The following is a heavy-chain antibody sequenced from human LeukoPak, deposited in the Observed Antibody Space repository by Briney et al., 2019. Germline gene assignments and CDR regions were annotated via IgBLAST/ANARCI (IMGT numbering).Heavy chain of an antibody. V-gene: IGHV4-59*01. J-gene: IGHJ6*03. D-gene: IGHD2-15*01. CDR1: GGSISNYY. CDR2: IYDGGST. CDR3: ARFPGSAEYRHYYYMDV. Sequence: PSETLSLTCTVSGGSISNYYWSWLRQPPGKGLEWIGYIYDGGSTKYKSSLKSRVTVSVDTSKNQFSLKLSSVTAADTAVYYCARFPGSAEYRHYYYMDVWGKGTTVTVSS.